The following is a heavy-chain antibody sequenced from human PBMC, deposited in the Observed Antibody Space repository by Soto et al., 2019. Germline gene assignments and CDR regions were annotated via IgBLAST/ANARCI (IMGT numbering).Heavy chain of an antibody. CDR1: DGSISGYHVF. Sequence: XETLSVPCTVSDGSISGYHVFWIWVRQPPGKVLEWIGNIDYSGTAYFNATLGTRVTLPVDTYKNQFSLTPYSVTDADTAVYYCAGTTGCHLDVWGQGTLVTVSS. V-gene: IGHV4-39*01. J-gene: IGHJ4*02. CDR3: AGTTGCHLDV. D-gene: IGHD4-4*01. CDR2: IDYSGTA.